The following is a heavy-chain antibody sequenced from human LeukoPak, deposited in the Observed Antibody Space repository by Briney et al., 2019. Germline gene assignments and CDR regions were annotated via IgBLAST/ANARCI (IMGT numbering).Heavy chain of an antibody. J-gene: IGHJ3*01. CDR2: ISNDGSDE. Sequence: PGRSLRLSCAASGFTFNMHAMHWVRQAPGKGLEWVAVISNDGSDEYYADSVRGRFPISRDNLQNTVFLHMNNLRPEDTAVYYCAKARHCTTATCASAAFDAWGQGTMVTVSS. D-gene: IGHD2-8*01. CDR1: GFTFNMHA. V-gene: IGHV3-30-3*01. CDR3: AKARHCTTATCASAAFDA.